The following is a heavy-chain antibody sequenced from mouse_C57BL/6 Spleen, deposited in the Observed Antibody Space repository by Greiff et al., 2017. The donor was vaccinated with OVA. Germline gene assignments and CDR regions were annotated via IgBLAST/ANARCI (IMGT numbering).Heavy chain of an antibody. CDR3: ARGHDGYYGWYFDV. J-gene: IGHJ1*03. Sequence: VKLQQPGAELVKPGASVKLSCKASGYTFTSYWMHWVKQRPGQGLEWIGMIHPNSGSTNYNEKFKSKATLTVDKSSSTAYMQLSSLTSEDSAVYYCARGHDGYYGWYFDVWGTGTTVTVSS. D-gene: IGHD2-3*01. CDR1: GYTFTSYW. CDR2: IHPNSGST. V-gene: IGHV1-64*01.